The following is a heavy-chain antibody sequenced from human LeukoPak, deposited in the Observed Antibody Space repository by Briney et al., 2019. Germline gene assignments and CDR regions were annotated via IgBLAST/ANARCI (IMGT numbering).Heavy chain of an antibody. D-gene: IGHD3-22*01. CDR1: GGTFSNYP. CDR3: AREVNYYDSTAYSTFYFHYGMDV. CDR2: IFPIFGTA. V-gene: IGHV1-69*13. J-gene: IGHJ6*02. Sequence: SVKVSCKASGGTFSNYPITWVRQAPGQGLEWTGRIFPIFGTANYAQKFQGRLTITADESTTTAYMELSSLRSGDTAVYYCAREVNYYDSTAYSTFYFHYGMDVWGQGTSVTVSS.